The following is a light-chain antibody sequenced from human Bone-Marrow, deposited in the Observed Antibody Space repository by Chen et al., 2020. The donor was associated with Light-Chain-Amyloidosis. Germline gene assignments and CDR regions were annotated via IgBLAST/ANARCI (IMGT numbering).Light chain of an antibody. CDR1: NIGSTS. Sequence: SYVLTQPSSVSVAPGQTATIACGGNNIGSTSVHWYQHTPGQAPLLVVYDDDGRPSGIPERFSGSNSGKTATLTISRVEAGDEADYYCQVWDRSSDRPVFGGGTKLTVL. V-gene: IGLV3-21*02. J-gene: IGLJ3*02. CDR2: DDD. CDR3: QVWDRSSDRPV.